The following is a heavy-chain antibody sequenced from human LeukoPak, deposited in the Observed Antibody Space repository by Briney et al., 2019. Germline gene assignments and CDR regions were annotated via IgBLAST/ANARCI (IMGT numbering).Heavy chain of an antibody. V-gene: IGHV3-30*02. D-gene: IGHD3-22*01. CDR1: GFTFSSYA. Sequence: GGSLRLSCAASGFTFSSYAMHWVRQAPGKGLEWVAFIRFDGSNEYYADSVKGRFTISRDNSKNTLYLQMNSLRAEDTAVYYCARDGHYYDSSGSPLDYWGQGTLVTVSS. J-gene: IGHJ4*02. CDR2: IRFDGSNE. CDR3: ARDGHYYDSSGSPLDY.